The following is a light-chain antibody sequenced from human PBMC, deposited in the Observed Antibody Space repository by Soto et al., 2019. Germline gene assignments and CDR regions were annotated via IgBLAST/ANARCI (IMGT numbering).Light chain of an antibody. V-gene: IGKV3-15*01. CDR3: QQYNNWWT. J-gene: IGKJ1*01. CDR1: QSVSNN. CDR2: GAS. Sequence: EIVVTQSPATLSVSPGERATLSCRASQSVSNNLAWYQKKPGQAPRILIYGASTRATGIPARFSGSGSGTEFTLTISSLQSEDFAVYYCQQYNNWWTFGQGTKVEIK.